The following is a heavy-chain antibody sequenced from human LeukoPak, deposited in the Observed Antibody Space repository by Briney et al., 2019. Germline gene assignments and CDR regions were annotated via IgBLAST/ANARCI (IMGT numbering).Heavy chain of an antibody. CDR3: ARMVAGSSWFDAFDI. CDR1: GFTFNNYR. CDR2: ISRRTSTI. J-gene: IGHJ3*02. Sequence: GGSLRLSCAASGFTFNNYRMNWVRQAPRKGLEWVSYISRRTSTIYYADSVKGRFTISRDNAKNSLSLQMDSLRDEDTAVYYCARMVAGSSWFDAFDIWGQGTVVTVS. V-gene: IGHV3-48*02. D-gene: IGHD6-13*01.